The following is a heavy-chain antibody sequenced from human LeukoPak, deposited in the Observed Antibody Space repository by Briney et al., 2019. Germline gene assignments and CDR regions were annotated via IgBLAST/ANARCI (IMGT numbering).Heavy chain of an antibody. CDR2: ISPNSGGT. CDR1: GYTFTGYY. D-gene: IGHD6-13*01. CDR3: ARDPSSSWYAFDI. V-gene: IGHV1-2*02. Sequence: ASVKVSCKASGYTFTGYYMHWVRQAPGQGLEWMGWISPNSGGTNYAQKFQGRVTMTRDTSISTAYMELSRLRSDDTAVYYCARDPSSSWYAFDIWGQGTMVTVSS. J-gene: IGHJ3*02.